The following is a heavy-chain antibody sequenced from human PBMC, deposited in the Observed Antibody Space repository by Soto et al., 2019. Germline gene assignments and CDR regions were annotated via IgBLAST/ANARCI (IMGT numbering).Heavy chain of an antibody. CDR2: IDPSDSYT. V-gene: IGHV5-10-1*01. J-gene: IGHJ6*02. CDR1: GYSFTSYW. CDR3: AREGARRYGSSSLYYYYGMDV. D-gene: IGHD6-6*01. Sequence: GESLKISCKGSGYSFTSYWISWVRQMPGKGLEWMGRIDPSDSYTNYSPSFQGHVTISADKSISTAYLQWSSLKASDTAMYYCAREGARRYGSSSLYYYYGMDVWGQGTTVTVS.